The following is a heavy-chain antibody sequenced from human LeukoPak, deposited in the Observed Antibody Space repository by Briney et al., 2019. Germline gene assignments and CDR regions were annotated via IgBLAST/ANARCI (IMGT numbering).Heavy chain of an antibody. Sequence: SETLSLTCTVSGGSISSYDWSWIRQPPGKGLEWSGYIYYSGSTNYNPSLQIRVTISVDTSKNQFSLKLSSVTAADTAVDYCARPRSQTGYSYGTYYFDYWAQGPLVPVSS. D-gene: IGHD5-18*01. CDR3: ARPRSQTGYSYGTYYFDY. V-gene: IGHV4-59*01. J-gene: IGHJ4*02. CDR2: IYYSGST. CDR1: GGSISSYD.